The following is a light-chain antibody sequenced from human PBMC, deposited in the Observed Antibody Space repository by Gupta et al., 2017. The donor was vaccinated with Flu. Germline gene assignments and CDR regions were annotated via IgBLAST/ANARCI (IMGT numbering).Light chain of an antibody. Sequence: SPVTLSLSPGERATLSCRASQSVTTYLAWYQQKPGQAPRLLIYDASNRATGIPARFSGSGSGTDFSLTISSLEPEDFAVYYCQQRSTWPTFGQGTTLEI. CDR2: DAS. V-gene: IGKV3-11*01. CDR1: QSVTTY. J-gene: IGKJ2*01. CDR3: QQRSTWPT.